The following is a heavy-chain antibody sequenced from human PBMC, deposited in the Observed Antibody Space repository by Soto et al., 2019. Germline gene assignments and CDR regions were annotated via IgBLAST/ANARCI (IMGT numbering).Heavy chain of an antibody. J-gene: IGHJ4*02. CDR1: GGTFSSYA. CDR2: IIPIFGTA. D-gene: IGHD2-15*01. CDR3: ARRTNCSGGSCYGLNYFDY. V-gene: IGHV1-69*13. Sequence: VASVKVSCKASGGTFSSYAISWVRQAPGQGLEWMGGIIPIFGTANYAQKFQGRVTITADESTSTAYMELSSLRSEDTAVYYCARRTNCSGGSCYGLNYFDYWGQGTLVTVSS.